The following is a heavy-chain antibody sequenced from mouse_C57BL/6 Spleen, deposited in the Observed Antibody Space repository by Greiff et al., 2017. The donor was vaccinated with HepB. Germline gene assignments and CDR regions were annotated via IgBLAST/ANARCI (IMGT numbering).Heavy chain of an antibody. V-gene: IGHV1-59*01. D-gene: IGHD2-1*01. CDR1: GYTFTSYW. CDR2: IDPSDSYT. CDR3: ARVYGNPYYAMDY. J-gene: IGHJ4*01. Sequence: LQQPGAELVRPGTSVKLSCKASGYTFTSYWMHWVKQRPGQGLEWIGVIDPSDSYTNYNQKFKGKATLTVDTSSSTAYMQLSSLTSEDSAVYYCARVYGNPYYAMDYWGQGTSVTVSS.